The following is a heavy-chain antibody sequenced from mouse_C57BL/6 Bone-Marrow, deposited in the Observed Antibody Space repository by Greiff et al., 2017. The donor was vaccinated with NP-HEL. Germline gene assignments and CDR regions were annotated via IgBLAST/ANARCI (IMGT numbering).Heavy chain of an antibody. Sequence: VQLQQSGAELARPGASVKLSCKASGYTFTSYGISWVKQRTGQGLEWIGEIYPRSGNTYYNEKFKGKATLTADKSSSTAYMGLRSLTSEDSAVYFCARGGGNYGFAYWGQGTLVTVSA. CDR1: GYTFTSYG. D-gene: IGHD2-1*01. CDR2: IYPRSGNT. J-gene: IGHJ3*01. CDR3: ARGGGNYGFAY. V-gene: IGHV1-81*01.